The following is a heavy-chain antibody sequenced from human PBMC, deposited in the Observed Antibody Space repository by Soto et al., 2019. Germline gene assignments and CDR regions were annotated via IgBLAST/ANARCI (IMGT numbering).Heavy chain of an antibody. CDR2: IYYSGST. CDR3: ARFPRRYFDL. V-gene: IGHV4-59*01. CDR1: GGSISSYY. J-gene: IGHJ2*01. Sequence: QVQLQESGPGLVKPSETLSLTCTVSGGSISSYYWSWIRQPPGKGLEWFGYIYYSGSTNYNPSLKRRVNIPVDTATNRSSLKLSSVTAADTAVYYCARFPRRYFDLWGRGTLVTVSS.